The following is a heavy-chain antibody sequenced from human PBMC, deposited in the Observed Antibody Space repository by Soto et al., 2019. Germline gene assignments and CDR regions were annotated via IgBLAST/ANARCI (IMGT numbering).Heavy chain of an antibody. CDR1: GFSLSNARMG. Sequence: QVTLKESGPVLVQPTETLTLTCTVSGFSLSNARMGVSWIRQPPGKALEWLAHLFSNDEKSYSTSLKSRLTITKDTSKGQVVLTMTNMDPVATATYYCARIFDCWSGYSDYWGQGTLVTVSS. J-gene: IGHJ4*02. CDR3: ARIFDCWSGYSDY. CDR2: LFSNDEK. D-gene: IGHD3-3*01. V-gene: IGHV2-26*01.